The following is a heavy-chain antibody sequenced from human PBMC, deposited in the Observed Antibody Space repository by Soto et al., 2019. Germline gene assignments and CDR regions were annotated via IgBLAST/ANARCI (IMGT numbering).Heavy chain of an antibody. D-gene: IGHD3-9*01. CDR1: HGSMSSYY. CDR2: INHSGST. V-gene: IGHV4-34*01. J-gene: IGHJ6*02. CDR3: ARGRSRPYDILTGPYYYYYYGMDV. Sequence: SETLSLTCTVSHGSMSSYYWSWIRQPPGKGLEWIGEINHSGSTNYNPSLKSRVTISVDTSKNQFSLKLSSVTAADTAVYYCARGRSRPYDILTGPYYYYYYGMDVWGQGTTVTVSS.